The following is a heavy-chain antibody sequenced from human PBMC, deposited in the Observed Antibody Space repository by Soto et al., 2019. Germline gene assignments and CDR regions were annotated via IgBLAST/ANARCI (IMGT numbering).Heavy chain of an antibody. CDR3: AREWSAFDY. D-gene: IGHD2-15*01. CDR2: MYSSGSS. CDR1: GVSITSYK. J-gene: IGHJ4*02. V-gene: IGHV4-59*01. Sequence: QVQLQESGPGLVKPSETLSLTCTVSGVSITSYKWTWIRQSPGKGLEWIAYMYSSGSSSYNPSLKSRATLSMDTFRNQYSLQLNSATAADTAVYYCAREWSAFDYWGQGILVTVSS.